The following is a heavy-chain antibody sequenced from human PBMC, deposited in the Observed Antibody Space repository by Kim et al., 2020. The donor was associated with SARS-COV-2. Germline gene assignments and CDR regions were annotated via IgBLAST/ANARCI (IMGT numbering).Heavy chain of an antibody. Sequence: SETLSLTCTVSGYSISSGYYWGWIRQPPGKGLEWIGSIYHSGSTYYNPSLKSRVTISVDTSKNQFSLKLSSVTAADTAVYYCAAVLVYGDGMDVWGQGTTVTVSS. CDR2: IYHSGST. CDR3: AAVLVYGDGMDV. J-gene: IGHJ6*02. D-gene: IGHD3-10*01. CDR1: GYSISSGYY. V-gene: IGHV4-38-2*02.